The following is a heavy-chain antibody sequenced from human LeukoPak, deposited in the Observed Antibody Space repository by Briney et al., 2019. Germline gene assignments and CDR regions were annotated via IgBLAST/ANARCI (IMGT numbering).Heavy chain of an antibody. D-gene: IGHD4-17*01. CDR2: IYWNDDK. CDR3: AHTSQGPDLDTVDGYFDY. Sequence: SGPTLVKPTQTLTLTCTFSGFSLRTSGVGVGWIRQPPGKALEWLALIYWNDDKRYSPSLKSRLTITKDTSKNQVVLTMTNMDPVDTATYYCAHTSQGPDLDTVDGYFDYWGQGTLVTVSS. J-gene: IGHJ4*02. V-gene: IGHV2-5*01. CDR1: GFSLRTSGVG.